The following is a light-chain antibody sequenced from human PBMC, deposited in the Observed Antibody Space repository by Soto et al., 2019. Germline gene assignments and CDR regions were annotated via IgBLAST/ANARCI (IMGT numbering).Light chain of an antibody. Sequence: EIVMTQSPATLSVSPGERATLSCRASQSVSSNLAWYQQKPGQAPRLLIYGASTMATGIPARFSGSGSGTEFTLTISSLQSEDFAVYYCQQYNNWPPRRTFGQGTKVEI. J-gene: IGKJ1*01. CDR3: QQYNNWPPRRT. CDR2: GAS. CDR1: QSVSSN. V-gene: IGKV3-15*01.